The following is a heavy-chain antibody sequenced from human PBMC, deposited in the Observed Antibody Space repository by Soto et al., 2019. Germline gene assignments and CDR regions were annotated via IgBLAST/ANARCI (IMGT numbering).Heavy chain of an antibody. CDR3: AKDMWTVTGEYYFDY. CDR2: ISWNSGSI. CDR1: GFTFDDYA. J-gene: IGHJ4*02. Sequence: GGSLRLSCAASGFTFDDYAMHWVRQAPGKGLEWVSGISWNSGSIGYADSVKGRFTISRDNAKNSLYLQMNSLRAEDTALYYCAKDMWTVTGEYYFDYWGQGTLVTVSS. V-gene: IGHV3-9*01. D-gene: IGHD4-4*01.